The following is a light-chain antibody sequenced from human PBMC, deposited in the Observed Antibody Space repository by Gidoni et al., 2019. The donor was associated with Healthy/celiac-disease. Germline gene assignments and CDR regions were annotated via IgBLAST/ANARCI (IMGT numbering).Light chain of an antibody. CDR1: QSVSSSY. V-gene: IGKV3-20*01. CDR3: QQYGSSLYT. CDR2: GAS. Sequence: ETVLTHSPATLTSSPGERATLSCRASQSVSSSYLAWYQQKPCQAPRLLIYGASCRATGIPDRFSGGGSGTDFTLTIGRLEPEAFAVYYCQQYGSSLYTFGQGTKLEIK. J-gene: IGKJ2*01.